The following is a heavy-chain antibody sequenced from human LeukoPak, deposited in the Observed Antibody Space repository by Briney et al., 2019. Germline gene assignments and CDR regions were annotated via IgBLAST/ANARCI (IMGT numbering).Heavy chain of an antibody. Sequence: GGSLRLSCAASGLTFSTYWMNWVRQAPGKGLEWVANIKQDGSEKYYVDSVKGRFTISRDNAKKLVYLQMNSLRAEDTAIYYCARNARGPGDFWGQGTVVTVSS. CDR2: IKQDGSEK. V-gene: IGHV3-7*01. D-gene: IGHD2-2*01. CDR3: ARNARGPGDF. J-gene: IGHJ4*02. CDR1: GLTFSTYW.